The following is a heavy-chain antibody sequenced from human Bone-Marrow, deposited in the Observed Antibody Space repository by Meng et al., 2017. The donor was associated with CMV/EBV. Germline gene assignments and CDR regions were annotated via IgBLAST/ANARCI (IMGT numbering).Heavy chain of an antibody. CDR3: ARAFGWLSSGTSRGGSGFDY. D-gene: IGHD3-22*01. V-gene: IGHV3-21*06. J-gene: IGHJ4*02. Sequence: GESLKISCAASGFTFSSYAMSWVRQAPGKGLEWVSSISSSTTYIYYADSVKGRFTISRDNAKNSLYLQMNSLRAEDTAVYYCARAFGWLSSGTSRGGSGFDYWGQGTLVTVSS. CDR2: ISSSTTYI. CDR1: GFTFSSYA.